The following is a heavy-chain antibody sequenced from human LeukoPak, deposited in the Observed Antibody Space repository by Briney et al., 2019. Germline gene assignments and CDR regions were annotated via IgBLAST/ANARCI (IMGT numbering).Heavy chain of an antibody. D-gene: IGHD6-13*01. CDR1: GYTFTSYY. J-gene: IGHJ3*02. Sequence: ASVKVSCKASGYTFTSYYMHWVRQAPGQGLEWMGIINPSGGSTSYAQKLRGRVTMTTDTSTSTAYMELRSLRSDDTAVYYCARATAAGTAFDIWGQGTMVTVSS. CDR3: ARATAAGTAFDI. V-gene: IGHV1-46*01. CDR2: INPSGGST.